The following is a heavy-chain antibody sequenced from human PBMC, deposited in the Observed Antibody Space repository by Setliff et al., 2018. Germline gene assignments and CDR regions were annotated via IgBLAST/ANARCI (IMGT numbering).Heavy chain of an antibody. Sequence: GGSLRLSCAASGFTVSSNYMSWVRQAPGKGLEWVSVIYSGGSTYYADSVKGRFTISRDNAKNSLYLQMNSLRAEDTAVYYCARGPYYDFWSGYGADAFDIWGQGTMVTVSS. CDR3: ARGPYYDFWSGYGADAFDI. CDR2: IYSGGST. D-gene: IGHD3-3*01. J-gene: IGHJ3*02. V-gene: IGHV3-66*01. CDR1: GFTVSSNY.